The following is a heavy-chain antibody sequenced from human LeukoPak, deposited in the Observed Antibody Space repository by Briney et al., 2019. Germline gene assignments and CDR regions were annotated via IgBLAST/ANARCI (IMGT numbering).Heavy chain of an antibody. V-gene: IGHV1-2*04. J-gene: IGHJ4*02. CDR3: ARDRSTKWLTPLNYFDY. CDR2: INPNSGGT. Sequence: GASVKVSCKASGYTFTGYYMHWVRQAPGHGLEWMGWINPNSGGTNYAQKFQGWVTMTRDTSISTAYMELSRLRSDDTAVYYCARDRSTKWLTPLNYFDYWGQGTLVTVSS. D-gene: IGHD6-19*01. CDR1: GYTFTGYY.